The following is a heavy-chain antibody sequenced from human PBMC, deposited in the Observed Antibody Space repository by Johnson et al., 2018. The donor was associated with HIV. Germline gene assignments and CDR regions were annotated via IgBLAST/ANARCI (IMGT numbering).Heavy chain of an antibody. J-gene: IGHJ3*02. CDR1: GFTFSSYG. D-gene: IGHD3-3*01. CDR3: GGSYYDFWSGYSRGPIDI. CDR2: IRYDGSNK. V-gene: IGHV3-30*02. Sequence: QVQLVESGGGVVQPGGSLRLSCAASGFTFSSYGMHWVRQAPGKGLEWVAFIRYDGSNKYYADSVKGRFTISRDNSKNTLYLQMNSLRAEDTAVYYCGGSYYDFWSGYSRGPIDIWGRGTMLTVSS.